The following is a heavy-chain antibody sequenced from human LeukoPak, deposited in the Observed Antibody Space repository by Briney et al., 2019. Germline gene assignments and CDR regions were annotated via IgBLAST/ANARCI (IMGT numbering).Heavy chain of an antibody. CDR2: IHSSGST. D-gene: IGHD6-19*01. V-gene: IGHV4-4*07. Sequence: SETLSLTCLVSGGSISIYHWSWIRQPAREGLQWIGQIHSSGSTNFNPSLTSRVALSMDTSRNKFSLDLRSVPAADTAIYFCAGRAQTTGWSFDYWGQGDLVTVSS. CDR1: GGSISIYH. CDR3: AGRAQTTGWSFDY. J-gene: IGHJ4*02.